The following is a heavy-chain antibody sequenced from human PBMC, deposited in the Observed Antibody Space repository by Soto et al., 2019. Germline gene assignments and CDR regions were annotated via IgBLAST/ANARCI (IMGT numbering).Heavy chain of an antibody. CDR1: GFTFSSYW. V-gene: IGHV3-7*01. CDR2: IKQDGSEK. D-gene: IGHD2-2*02. CDR3: ARAVGYGVKAAIPAWFDP. Sequence: VGSLRLSCAASGFTFSSYWMSWVRQAPGKGLEWVANIKQDGSEKYYVDSVKGRFTISRDNAKNSLYLQMNSLRAEDTAVYYCARAVGYGVKAAIPAWFDPWGQGTLVTVSS. J-gene: IGHJ5*02.